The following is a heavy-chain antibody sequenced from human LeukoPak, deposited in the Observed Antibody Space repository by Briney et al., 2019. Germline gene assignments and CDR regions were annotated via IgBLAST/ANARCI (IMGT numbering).Heavy chain of an antibody. J-gene: IGHJ3*02. Sequence: SETLSLTCTVSGYSISSDYYWGWIRQPPGKGLELIGSFYHSGSTYYNPSLKSRVTISVDTSKNQFSLKLNSVTPVDTAVYYCATLTGGDDAFDIWGQGTMVTVSS. D-gene: IGHD4-23*01. CDR2: FYHSGST. V-gene: IGHV4-38-2*02. CDR3: ATLTGGDDAFDI. CDR1: GYSISSDYY.